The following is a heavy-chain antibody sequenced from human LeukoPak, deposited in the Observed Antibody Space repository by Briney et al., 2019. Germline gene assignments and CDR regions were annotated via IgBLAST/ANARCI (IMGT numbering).Heavy chain of an antibody. V-gene: IGHV4-34*01. CDR3: ARWRRAYSRYYYFDY. J-gene: IGHJ4*02. Sequence: PSETLSLTCAVYGGSFSGYYWSWIRQPPGKGLEWIGEINHSGSTNYNPSLKSRVTISVDTSKNQFSLKLSSVTAADTAVYYCARWRRAYSRYYYFDYWGQGTLVTVSS. CDR1: GGSFSGYY. D-gene: IGHD6-13*01. CDR2: INHSGST.